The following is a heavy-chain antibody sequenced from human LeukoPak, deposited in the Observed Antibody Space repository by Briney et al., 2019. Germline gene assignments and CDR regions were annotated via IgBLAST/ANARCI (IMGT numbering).Heavy chain of an antibody. CDR3: ARGGYSGSYYRFS. CDR2: TSKDGSDT. D-gene: IGHD6-25*01. CDR1: GFTFSDYW. V-gene: IGHV3-74*01. J-gene: IGHJ4*02. Sequence: GGSLRLSCAASGFTFSDYWMHWVRQGPGKGPEWLSRTSKDGSDTFYADAAKGRITASGDNAKNTVYLQVTNVRPDDTAVYYCARGGYSGSYYRFSWGQGTVVTVAS.